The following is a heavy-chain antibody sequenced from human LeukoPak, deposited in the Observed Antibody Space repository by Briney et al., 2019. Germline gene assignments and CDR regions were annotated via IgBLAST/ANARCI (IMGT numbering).Heavy chain of an antibody. D-gene: IGHD6-13*01. V-gene: IGHV4-34*01. CDR2: INHGGST. CDR1: GGSFSGYY. CDR3: ARGQGSSSWYGYWFDP. J-gene: IGHJ5*02. Sequence: SETLSLTCAVYGGSFSGYYWSWIRQPPGKGLEWIGEINHGGSTNYNPPLKSRVTISVDTSKNQFSLKLSSVTAADTAVYYCARGQGSSSWYGYWFDPWGQGTLVTVSS.